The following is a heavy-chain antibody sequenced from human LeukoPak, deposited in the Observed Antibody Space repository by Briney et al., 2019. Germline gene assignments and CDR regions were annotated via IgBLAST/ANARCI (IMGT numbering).Heavy chain of an antibody. CDR3: AKDFNSPQWYYDSSGYSNDAFDI. V-gene: IGHV3-23*01. CDR2: ISGSGGST. Sequence: GGTLRLSCAASGFTFSSYGMSWVRQAPGKGLEWVSAISGSGGSTYYADSVKGRFTISRDNSKNTLYLQMNSLRAEDTAVYYCAKDFNSPQWYYDSSGYSNDAFDIWGQGTMVTVSS. D-gene: IGHD3-22*01. CDR1: GFTFSSYG. J-gene: IGHJ3*02.